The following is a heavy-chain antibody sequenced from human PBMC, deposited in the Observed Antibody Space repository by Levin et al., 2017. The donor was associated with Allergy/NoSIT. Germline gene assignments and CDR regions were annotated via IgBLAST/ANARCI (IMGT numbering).Heavy chain of an antibody. CDR2: INHSRGT. Sequence: SQTLSLTCAVYDGSFSGYYWTWIRQPPGKGLEWIGEINHSRGTNYNPSLKSRVTISVDTSNNQFSLQLSSVTAADTAVYFCARGVVIAAPFYYYYMDVWGKGTTVTVSS. V-gene: IGHV4-34*01. D-gene: IGHD2-2*01. CDR3: ARGVVIAAPFYYYYMDV. CDR1: DGSFSGYY. J-gene: IGHJ6*03.